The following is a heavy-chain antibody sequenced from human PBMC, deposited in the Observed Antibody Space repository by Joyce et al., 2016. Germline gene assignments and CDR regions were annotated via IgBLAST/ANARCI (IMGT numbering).Heavy chain of an antibody. CDR3: VKRRKYSGDDFDH. CDR2: ISFDGRTK. J-gene: IGHJ4*02. V-gene: IGHV3-30*18. Sequence: QVQLVESGGGVVQPGRSLRLPCAASGFTFRSFAVHWVRQAPGKGLEWVAVISFDGRTKHYADSVKGRFTISRDNSKNTLHLDMNSLRTEDTAVYYCVKRRKYSGDDFDHWGQGTLVIVSS. CDR1: GFTFRSFA. D-gene: IGHD5-12*01.